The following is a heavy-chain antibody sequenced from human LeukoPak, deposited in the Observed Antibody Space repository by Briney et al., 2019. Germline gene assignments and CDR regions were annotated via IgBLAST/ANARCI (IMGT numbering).Heavy chain of an antibody. Sequence: ASVKVSCKASGYTFTSYDINWVRQATGQGLEWMGWMNPNSGKTGYAQKFQGRVTMTRNTYISTAYMELSSLRSEDTAVYYCATFETLPLEFDYSGQPTLDTVSS. CDR1: GYTFTSYD. D-gene: IGHD1-1*01. CDR3: ATFETLPLEFDY. J-gene: IGHJ4*02. V-gene: IGHV1-8*01. CDR2: MNPNSGKT.